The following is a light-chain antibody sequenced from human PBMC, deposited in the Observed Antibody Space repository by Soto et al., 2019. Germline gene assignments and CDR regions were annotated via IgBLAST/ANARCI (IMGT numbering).Light chain of an antibody. CDR2: EVS. V-gene: IGLV2-8*01. CDR3: SSYAGSNNYV. Sequence: QSALTQPPSASGSPGQSVTISCTESSSDVGNYNYVSWYQQHPGKAPKLMIYEVSKRPSGVPDRFSGSKSGNTASLTVSGLQAEDEADYYCSSYAGSNNYVFGTGTKLTVL. CDR1: SSDVGNYNY. J-gene: IGLJ1*01.